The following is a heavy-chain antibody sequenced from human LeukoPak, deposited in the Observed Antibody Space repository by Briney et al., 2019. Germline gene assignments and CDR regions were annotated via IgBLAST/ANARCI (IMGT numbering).Heavy chain of an antibody. CDR2: ISAYSGNT. V-gene: IGHV1-18*01. CDR3: AREDTSRNFDY. CDR1: GYTFSSYG. D-gene: IGHD5-18*01. Sequence: ASVKVSCKASGYTFSSYGISWVRQAPGQGLEWMGWISAYSGNTNYVQKFQGRVTMTTDTSTSTAYMELRSLRSDDTAVYYCAREDTSRNFDYWGQGTLVTVSS. J-gene: IGHJ4*02.